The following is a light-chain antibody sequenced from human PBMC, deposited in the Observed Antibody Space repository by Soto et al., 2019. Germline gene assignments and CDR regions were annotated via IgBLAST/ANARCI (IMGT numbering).Light chain of an antibody. J-gene: IGKJ2*01. CDR1: QSVANNY. V-gene: IGKV3-20*01. CDR2: GAS. Sequence: EIVLMQSPGTLSLSPGERATLSCRASQSVANNYLAWYQQKPGQAPRLLIFGASSRATGVPDRFSGSGSGTDFTLTITRLGPEDFAVYYCQQYGISPLMYTFGQGTKLGVK. CDR3: QQYGISPLMYT.